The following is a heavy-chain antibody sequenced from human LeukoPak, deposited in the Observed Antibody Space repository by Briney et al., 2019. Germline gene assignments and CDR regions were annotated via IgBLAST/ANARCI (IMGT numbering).Heavy chain of an antibody. CDR3: AKDQWIEQMLGSHCDY. CDR2: IRYDGSNS. J-gene: IGHJ4*02. V-gene: IGHV3-30*02. D-gene: IGHD5-12*01. Sequence: GGSLRLSCVGSRFTFSSYSMHWVRQAPGEGLEWVAFIRYDGSNSYYIDSVKGRFTISRDNSKNTLYLQMNSLRAEDTAVYYCAKDQWIEQMLGSHCDYWGQGTLVTVSS. CDR1: RFTFSSYS.